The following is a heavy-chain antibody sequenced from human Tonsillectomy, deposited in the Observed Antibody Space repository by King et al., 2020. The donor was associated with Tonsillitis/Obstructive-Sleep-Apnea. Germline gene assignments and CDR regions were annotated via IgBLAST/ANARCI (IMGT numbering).Heavy chain of an antibody. D-gene: IGHD4-23*01. CDR2: ISSRSSYI. V-gene: IGHV3-21*01. Sequence: DVQLVESGGGLVKPGGSLRLSCAASGFTFSSYSMNWVRQAPGKGLEWVSSISSRSSYIYYADSVKGRFTISRANAKNSLYLQMNRLRAEDTAVYYCASFLWVVTLETHDAFDIWGQGTMVTVSP. CDR3: ASFLWVVTLETHDAFDI. J-gene: IGHJ3*02. CDR1: GFTFSSYS.